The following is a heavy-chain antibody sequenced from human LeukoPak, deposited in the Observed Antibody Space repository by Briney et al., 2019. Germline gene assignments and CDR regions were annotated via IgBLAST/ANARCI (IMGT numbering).Heavy chain of an antibody. J-gene: IGHJ4*02. CDR3: AIESVAEPLIKV. V-gene: IGHV1-24*01. Sequence: GASVKVSCKVSGNSLTELSMHWVRQPPGKGFEWMGGSDPEHNETVYSPKFQGRLTMTEDTSTGTAYMELRNLRSTDTAVYFCAIESVAEPLIKVWGQGTLVTVSS. CDR2: SDPEHNET. D-gene: IGHD1-14*01. CDR1: GNSLTELS.